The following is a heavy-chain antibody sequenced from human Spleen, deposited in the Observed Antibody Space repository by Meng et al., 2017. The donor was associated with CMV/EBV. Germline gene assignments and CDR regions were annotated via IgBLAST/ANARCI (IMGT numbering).Heavy chain of an antibody. CDR3: ARVPVGGIRGYYFDY. Sequence: GGSSTSGTYYWSWIRQPPGKGLEWIGYIYYSGSTYYNPSLNSRLTISVDTSKNQFSLRLSSVTAADTAVYFCARVPVGGIRGYYFDYWGQGSLVTVSS. D-gene: IGHD1-26*01. J-gene: IGHJ4*02. CDR2: IYYSGST. CDR1: GGSSTSGTYY. V-gene: IGHV4-30-4*01.